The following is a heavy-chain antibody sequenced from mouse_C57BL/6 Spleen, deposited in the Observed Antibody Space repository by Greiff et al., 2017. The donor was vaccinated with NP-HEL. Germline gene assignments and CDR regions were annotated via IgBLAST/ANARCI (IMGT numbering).Heavy chain of an antibody. CDR3: ARNLITTVVANPFAY. CDR2: ILPGSGST. D-gene: IGHD1-1*01. V-gene: IGHV1-9*01. Sequence: KLSCKATGYTFTGYWIEWVKQRPGHGLEWIGEILPGSGSTNYNEKFKGKATFTADTSSNTAYMQLSSLTTEDSAIYYCARNLITTVVANPFAYWGQGTLVTVSA. CDR1: GYTFTGYW. J-gene: IGHJ3*01.